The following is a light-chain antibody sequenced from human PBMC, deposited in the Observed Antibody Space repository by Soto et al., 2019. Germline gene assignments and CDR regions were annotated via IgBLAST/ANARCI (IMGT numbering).Light chain of an antibody. Sequence: DIQMTQSPSTLSGSLGARVTITCRASQTISSWLAWYQQKPGKAHKLLIYKAYTLKSGVQSRFSGSGSGTEFTLTIRGLQPEDFATYYCKQYKSFMYTFGQGTKVDIK. J-gene: IGKJ2*01. CDR2: KAY. V-gene: IGKV1-5*03. CDR3: KQYKSFMYT. CDR1: QTISSW.